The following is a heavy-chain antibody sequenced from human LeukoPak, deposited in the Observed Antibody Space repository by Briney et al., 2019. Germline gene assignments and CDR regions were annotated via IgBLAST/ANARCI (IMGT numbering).Heavy chain of an antibody. J-gene: IGHJ4*02. D-gene: IGHD3-10*01. CDR1: GGTFSNYG. CDR3: AREMNYYDSGSFDY. Sequence: ASVKVSCKASGGTFSNYGINWVRQATGQGLEWMGWMNPNSANTGYAQKFQGRVTMTRNTSISTAYMELSSLRSEDTALYYCAREMNYYDSGSFDYWGQGTLVTVSS. V-gene: IGHV1-8*02. CDR2: MNPNSANT.